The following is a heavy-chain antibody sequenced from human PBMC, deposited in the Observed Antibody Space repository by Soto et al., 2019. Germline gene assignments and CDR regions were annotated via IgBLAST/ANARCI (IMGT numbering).Heavy chain of an antibody. J-gene: IGHJ5*02. CDR3: AREGHPLNWFDP. V-gene: IGHV3-48*01. Sequence: EVQLVESGGGLVQPGGSLRLSCAASGFTFSSYSMNLVRQAPGKGLDGVSYISSSSSTIYYADSVKGRFTISRDNAKKSLYLQMNSLRAEDTAVYYCAREGHPLNWFDPWGQGTLVTVSS. CDR2: ISSSSSTI. CDR1: GFTFSSYS.